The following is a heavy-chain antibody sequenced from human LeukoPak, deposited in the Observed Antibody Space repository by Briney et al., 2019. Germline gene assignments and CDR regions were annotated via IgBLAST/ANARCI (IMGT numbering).Heavy chain of an antibody. V-gene: IGHV4-34*01. D-gene: IGHD3-9*01. J-gene: IGHJ4*02. Sequence: SETLSLTCAVYGGSFSGYYWSWIRQPPGKGLEWIGEINHSGSTNYNPSLKSRVTISVDTSKNQFSLKLSSVTAADTAVYYCASVTGYRDYWGQGTLVTVSS. CDR1: GGSFSGYY. CDR3: ASVTGYRDY. CDR2: INHSGST.